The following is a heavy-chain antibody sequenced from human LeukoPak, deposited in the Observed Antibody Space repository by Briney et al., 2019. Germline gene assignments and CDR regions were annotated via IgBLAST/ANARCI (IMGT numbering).Heavy chain of an antibody. Sequence: ASVKVSCKSSGYTFTSYYMHWVRQAPGQGLEWMGIINPSGGSTSYAQKFQGRVTMTRDTSTSTVYMELSSLRSDDTAVYYCASVRSGYGYYFDYWGQGTLVTVSS. D-gene: IGHD3-22*01. CDR1: GYTFTSYY. CDR2: INPSGGST. V-gene: IGHV1-46*01. CDR3: ASVRSGYGYYFDY. J-gene: IGHJ4*02.